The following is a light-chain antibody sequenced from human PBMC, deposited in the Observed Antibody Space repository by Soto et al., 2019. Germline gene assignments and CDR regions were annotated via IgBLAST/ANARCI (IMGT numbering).Light chain of an antibody. CDR2: GAS. CDR3: QQYGGSPRT. V-gene: IGKV3-20*01. J-gene: IGKJ1*01. CDR1: QSVSSSY. Sequence: IVLTQSPCTLSLSPGERATLSCRASQSVSSSYLAWYQQKPGQAPRLLIYGASSRATGIPDRFSGSGSGTDFTLTISRLEPEDFAVYYCQQYGGSPRTFGQRTKVDTK.